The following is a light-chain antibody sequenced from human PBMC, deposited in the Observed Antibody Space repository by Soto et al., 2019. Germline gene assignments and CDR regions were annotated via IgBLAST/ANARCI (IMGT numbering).Light chain of an antibody. Sequence: DIQMPQYPSTLSASVGDRVTSTCRASQSISVWLAWYQQKAGKAPNLLIYKASRLESGVPSRFSGSGSETVFTLTISGLQPGDSATYYCQQYNSYSPTFGQGTKVEVK. V-gene: IGKV1-5*03. CDR2: KAS. J-gene: IGKJ1*01. CDR1: QSISVW. CDR3: QQYNSYSPT.